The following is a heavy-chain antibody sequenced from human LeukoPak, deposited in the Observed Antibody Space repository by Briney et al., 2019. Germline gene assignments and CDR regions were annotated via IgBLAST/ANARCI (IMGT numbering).Heavy chain of an antibody. V-gene: IGHV3-7*01. Sequence: GGSLRLSCEASGFTLSTYWMNWVRQVPGKGLDWVANINPDGSGKRYVDSVKGRFTIARDNADNSLSLQMNSLRAEDAAVYYCASWGAGGNSWGQGTLVTVSS. J-gene: IGHJ4*02. CDR2: INPDGSGK. D-gene: IGHD3-16*01. CDR3: ASWGAGGNS. CDR1: GFTLSTYW.